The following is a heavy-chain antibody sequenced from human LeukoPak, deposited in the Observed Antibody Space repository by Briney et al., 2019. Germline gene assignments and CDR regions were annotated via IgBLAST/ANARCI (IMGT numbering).Heavy chain of an antibody. CDR1: GFTFSSYG. Sequence: PGGSLRLSCAASGFTFSSYGMHWVRQAPGKGLEWVAVIWYDGSNKYYADSVKGRFTISRDNSKNTLYLQMNSLRAEDTAVYYCARVAGTGKYYYYYYMDVWGKGTTVTVSS. CDR3: ARVAGTGKYYYYYYMDV. CDR2: IWYDGSNK. V-gene: IGHV3-33*01. D-gene: IGHD6-13*01. J-gene: IGHJ6*03.